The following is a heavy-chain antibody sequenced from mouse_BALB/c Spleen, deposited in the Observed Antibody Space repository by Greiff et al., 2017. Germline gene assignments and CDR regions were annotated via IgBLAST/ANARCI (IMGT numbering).Heavy chain of an antibody. J-gene: IGHJ3*01. CDR2: ISYSGST. CDR3: ASGDYYGSSEAY. CDR1: GYSITSDYA. D-gene: IGHD1-1*01. V-gene: IGHV3-2*02. Sequence: EVKLMESGPGLVKPSQSLSLTCTVTGYSITSDYAWNWIRQFPGNKLEWMGYISYSGSTSYNPSLKSRISITRDTSKNQFFLQLNSVTTEDTATYYCASGDYYGSSEAYWGQGTLVTVSA.